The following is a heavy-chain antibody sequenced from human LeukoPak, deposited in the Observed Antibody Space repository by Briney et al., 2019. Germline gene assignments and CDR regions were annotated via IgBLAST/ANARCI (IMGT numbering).Heavy chain of an antibody. CDR3: ARVSGLATNEYFQH. CDR1: GFTFSSYW. J-gene: IGHJ1*01. Sequence: GGSLTLSCAAYGFTFSSYWMSWDRQAPGKGLKWVANIKQDGSEKYYVDSVKGRFTISRDNAKNSLYLQMNSLRAEDTAVYYCARVSGLATNEYFQHWGQGTLVTVSS. V-gene: IGHV3-7*03. CDR2: IKQDGSEK. D-gene: IGHD5-12*01.